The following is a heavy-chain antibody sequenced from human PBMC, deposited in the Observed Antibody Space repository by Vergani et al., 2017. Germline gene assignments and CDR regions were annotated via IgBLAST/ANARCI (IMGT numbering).Heavy chain of an antibody. CDR3: ASDYYYYYGMDV. V-gene: IGHV1-8*01. CDR1: GYTFTSYD. Sequence: QVQLVQSGAEVKKPGASVKVSCKASGYTFTSYDINWVRQATGQGLEWMGWMNPYSGNTGYAQKFQGRVTMTRNTSISTAYMELSSLRSEDTAVYYCASDYYYYYGMDVWGQGTTVTVSS. J-gene: IGHJ6*02. CDR2: MNPYSGNT.